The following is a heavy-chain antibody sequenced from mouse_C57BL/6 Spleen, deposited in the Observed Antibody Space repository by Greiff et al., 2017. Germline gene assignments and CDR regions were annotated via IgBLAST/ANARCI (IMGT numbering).Heavy chain of an antibody. V-gene: IGHV14-3*01. CDR2: IDPANGNT. CDR1: GFNIKNTY. D-gene: IGHD1-1*01. J-gene: IGHJ2*01. Sequence: VQLKESVAELVRPGASVKLSCTASGFNIKNTYMHWVKQRPEQGLEWIGRIDPANGNTKYAPKFQGKATITADTSSNTAYLQLSSLTSADTAIYYCARTSDYYGSSYFDYWGQGTTLTVSS. CDR3: ARTSDYYGSSYFDY.